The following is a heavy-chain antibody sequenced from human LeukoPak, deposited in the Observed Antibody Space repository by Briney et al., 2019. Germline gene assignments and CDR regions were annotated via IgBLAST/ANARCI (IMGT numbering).Heavy chain of an antibody. CDR1: GYTFTSYG. CDR3: ARGPITIFGVVILHDY. D-gene: IGHD3-3*01. J-gene: IGHJ4*02. V-gene: IGHV1-2*06. CDR2: INPNSGGT. Sequence: GASVKVSCKASGYTFTSYGISWVRQAPGQGLEWMGRINPNSGGTNYAQKFQGRVTMTRDTSISTAYMELSRLRSDDTAVYYCARGPITIFGVVILHDYWGQGTLVTVSS.